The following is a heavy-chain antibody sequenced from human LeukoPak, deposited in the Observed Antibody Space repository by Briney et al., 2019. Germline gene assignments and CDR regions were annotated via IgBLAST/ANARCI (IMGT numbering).Heavy chain of an antibody. J-gene: IGHJ4*02. V-gene: IGHV5-51*01. D-gene: IGHD6-13*01. Sequence: GESLKISCKGFGYSFTSYWIGWVRQMPGKGLEWMGIIYPADSDTRYSPSFQGQVTISADKSISTAYLQWSSLKASDTAIYYCAVGGSTCHNCFDYWGQGTLVTLSS. CDR3: AVGGSTCHNCFDY. CDR1: GYSFTSYW. CDR2: IYPADSDT.